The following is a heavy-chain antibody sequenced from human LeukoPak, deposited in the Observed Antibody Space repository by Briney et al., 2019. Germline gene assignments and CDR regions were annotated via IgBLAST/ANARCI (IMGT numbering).Heavy chain of an antibody. CDR3: ARGRYCSSTSCYSGPVWFDP. J-gene: IGHJ5*02. CDR2: IIPNSGGT. D-gene: IGHD2-2*01. Sequence: ASVKVSCKASGYIFTGYYMHWVRQAPGQGLEWMGWIIPNSGGTHYARKFQGRVTMTRDTSISTAYMELSSLRSEDTAVYYCARGRYCSSTSCYSGPVWFDPWGQGTLVTVSS. V-gene: IGHV1-2*02. CDR1: GYIFTGYY.